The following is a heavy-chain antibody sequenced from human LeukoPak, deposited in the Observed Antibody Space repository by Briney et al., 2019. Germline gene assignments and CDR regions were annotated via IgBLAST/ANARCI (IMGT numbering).Heavy chain of an antibody. CDR3: ARGGTLVVTPHYYYYYYMDV. V-gene: IGHV1-69*05. CDR2: IFPIFGTA. CDR1: GGTFNSYA. D-gene: IGHD4-23*01. J-gene: IGHJ6*03. Sequence: SVKVSCKASGGTFNSYAINWVRQAPGQGLEWMGRIFPIFGTANYAQKFQGRVTVTTDESTNTAYMELSSLRPEDTAMYYCARGGTLVVTPHYYYYYYMDVWGKGTTVTVSS.